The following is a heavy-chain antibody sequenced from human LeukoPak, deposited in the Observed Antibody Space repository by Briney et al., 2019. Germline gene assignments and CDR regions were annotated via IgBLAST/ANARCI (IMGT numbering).Heavy chain of an antibody. CDR1: GGSNSSYY. D-gene: IGHD6-19*01. CDR2: IYTTGSS. CDR3: ARDNPVAGNRGIDY. Sequence: PSETLSLTCTVSGGSNSSYYWSWIRQPAGKGLEWLGRIYTTGSSNYNPSLKSRVTMSVDTSKNQFSLKLSSVTAADTAVYYCARDNPVAGNRGIDYWGQGTLVTVS. J-gene: IGHJ4*02. V-gene: IGHV4-4*07.